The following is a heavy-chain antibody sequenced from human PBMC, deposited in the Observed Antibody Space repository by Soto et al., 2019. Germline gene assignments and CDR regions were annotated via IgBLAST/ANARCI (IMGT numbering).Heavy chain of an antibody. CDR3: TRRALAQTPVAVGATGGY. D-gene: IGHD1-26*01. CDR2: IRSKANSYAT. CDR1: GFTFSGSA. J-gene: IGHJ4*02. Sequence: GGSLRLSCAASGFTFSGSAMHWVRQASGKGLEWVGRIRSKANSYATAYAASVKGRFTSSRDDSKNTAYLQMNSLKTEDTAVYYCTRRALAQTPVAVGATGGYWGQGTLVTVSS. V-gene: IGHV3-73*01.